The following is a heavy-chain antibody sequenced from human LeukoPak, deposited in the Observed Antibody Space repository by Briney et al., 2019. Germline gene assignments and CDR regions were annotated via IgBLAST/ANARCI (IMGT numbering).Heavy chain of an antibody. CDR3: AKGWESSGWYGANLDY. J-gene: IGHJ4*02. CDR2: ISGRGGST. Sequence: PGGSLRLSCAASGFTLSSYAVSWVRQARGKGREWVAAISGRGGSTYYADSVKGRFTISRDNSKNTLYLQLNARRVENTAIYSCAKGWESSGWYGANLDYWGQGTLVTVSS. V-gene: IGHV3-23*01. CDR1: GFTLSSYA. D-gene: IGHD6-19*01.